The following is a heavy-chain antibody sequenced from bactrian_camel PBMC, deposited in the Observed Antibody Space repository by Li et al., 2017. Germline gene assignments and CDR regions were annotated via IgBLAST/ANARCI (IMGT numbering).Heavy chain of an antibody. CDR1: GCDKPNYC. D-gene: IGHD6*01. J-gene: IGHJ6*01. Sequence: HVQLVESGGDSVQAGGSLRLSCEGTGCDKPNYCMAWFRQPPGKGLVWVSAIINSGGGDSTYYADSVKGRFTISRDNAKNTLYLQLNSLKTEDTAMYYCAKDRYGGSYYGADFGYWGQGTQVTVS. CDR2: IINSGGGDST. V-gene: IGHV3S1*01. CDR3: AKDRYGGSYYGADFGY.